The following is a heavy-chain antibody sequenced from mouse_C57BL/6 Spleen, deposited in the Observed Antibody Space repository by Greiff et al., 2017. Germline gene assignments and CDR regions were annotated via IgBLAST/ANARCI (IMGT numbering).Heavy chain of an antibody. CDR3: AKYYYGSSYYYAMDD. CDR1: GYTFTDYY. Sequence: EVQLQQSGPVLVKPGASVKMSCKASGYTFTDYYMNWVKQSHGKSLEWIGVINPYNGGTSYNQKFKGKATLTVDKSSSPAYMELNSLTSEDSSVYYCAKYYYGSSYYYAMDDWGQGTSVTVSS. J-gene: IGHJ4*01. V-gene: IGHV1-19*01. D-gene: IGHD1-1*01. CDR2: INPYNGGT.